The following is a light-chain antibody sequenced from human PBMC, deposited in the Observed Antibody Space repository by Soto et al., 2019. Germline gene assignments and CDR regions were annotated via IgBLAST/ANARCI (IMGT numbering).Light chain of an antibody. Sequence: AIQMTQSPSSLSASVGDRVIITCRASQAIRTELGWYQQRPGKAPKLLIYGTSNLQSGVPSRFSGSGSGTDSTLTINGLQPEDFATYYCLQDYSYPRTFGQGTKVDIK. J-gene: IGKJ1*01. CDR1: QAIRTE. CDR2: GTS. V-gene: IGKV1-6*01. CDR3: LQDYSYPRT.